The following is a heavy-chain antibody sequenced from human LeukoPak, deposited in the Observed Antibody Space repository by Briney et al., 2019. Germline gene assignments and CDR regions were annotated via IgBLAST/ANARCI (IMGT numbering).Heavy chain of an antibody. CDR3: ARDGHYYDSSAPPFGNWFDP. Sequence: SETLSLTCTLAVGSISRYYWSGIRHPAGKGLEWIGLIYTSGSNNYNPSLKSRVTMSLDTSKNQFSLKLSSVNAADTAVYYCARDGHYYDSSAPPFGNWFDPWGQGTLVTVSS. J-gene: IGHJ5*02. CDR2: IYTSGSN. CDR1: VGSISRYY. V-gene: IGHV4-4*07. D-gene: IGHD3-22*01.